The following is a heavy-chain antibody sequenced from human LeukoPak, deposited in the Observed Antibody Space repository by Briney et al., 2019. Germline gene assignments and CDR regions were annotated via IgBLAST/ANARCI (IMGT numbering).Heavy chain of an antibody. Sequence: GGSLRLSCAAYGFTFSSYWMHWVRQAPGKGLVWVSRINREGSSTSYADSVKGRFTISRDNAKNTLYLQMNSLRAEDTAVYYCARDRTRPISGAPDYWGQGTLVTVSS. CDR3: ARDRTRPISGAPDY. CDR1: GFTFSSYW. V-gene: IGHV3-74*01. CDR2: INREGSST. J-gene: IGHJ4*02. D-gene: IGHD2-8*01.